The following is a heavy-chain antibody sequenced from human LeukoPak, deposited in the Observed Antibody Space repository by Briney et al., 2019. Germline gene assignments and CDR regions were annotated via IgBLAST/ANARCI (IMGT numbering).Heavy chain of an antibody. D-gene: IGHD1-26*01. CDR1: GGSISSYY. CDR2: IYTSGST. CDR3: ARENSGSYREFDY. Sequence: SETLSLTCTVSGGSISSYYWSWIRQPAGKGLEGIGRIYTSGSTNYNASLKRRVSMSVDTSNNQFSLKLSSVTAPNTAVFYCARENSGSYREFDYWGQATLAPVPS. J-gene: IGHJ4*02. V-gene: IGHV4-4*07.